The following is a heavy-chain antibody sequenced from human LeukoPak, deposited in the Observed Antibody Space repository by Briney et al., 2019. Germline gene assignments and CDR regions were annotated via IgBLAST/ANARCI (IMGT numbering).Heavy chain of an antibody. Sequence: SVKVSCKASGGTFSSYAISWVRQAPGQGLEWMGRIIPIFGTANYVQKFQGRVTITTDESTSTAYMELSSLRSEDTAVYYCARWMGAEDDNWFDPWGQGTLVTVSS. CDR2: IIPIFGTA. CDR1: GGTFSSYA. D-gene: IGHD1-26*01. J-gene: IGHJ5*02. CDR3: ARWMGAEDDNWFDP. V-gene: IGHV1-69*05.